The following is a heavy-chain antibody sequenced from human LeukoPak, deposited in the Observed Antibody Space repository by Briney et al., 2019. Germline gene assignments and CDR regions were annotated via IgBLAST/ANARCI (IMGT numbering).Heavy chain of an antibody. Sequence: PSETLSLTCTVSGGSISSYFWSWIRQPPGKGLGWIGYINDSGSTTYSPSLKSRVTISLDTSTKQFSLKLSSVTAADTAVYYCARSDSLGDDYWGQGTLVTVSS. CDR2: INDSGST. D-gene: IGHD3-22*01. CDR3: ARSDSLGDDY. J-gene: IGHJ4*02. CDR1: GGSISSYF. V-gene: IGHV4-59*01.